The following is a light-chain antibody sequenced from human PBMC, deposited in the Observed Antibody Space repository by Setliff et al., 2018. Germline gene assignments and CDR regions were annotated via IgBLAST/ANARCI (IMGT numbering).Light chain of an antibody. J-gene: IGLJ1*01. CDR2: RNN. CDR1: SSNIGSNT. Sequence: QSALTQPPSASGTPGQRVTISCSGSSSNIGSNTVNWYQQLPGTAPKLLIYRNNQRPSGVPDRFSGSKSGTSASLTVSGLQAEDEADYYCNSYAASNKSVFGTGTKVTVL. CDR3: NSYAASNKSV. V-gene: IGLV1-44*01.